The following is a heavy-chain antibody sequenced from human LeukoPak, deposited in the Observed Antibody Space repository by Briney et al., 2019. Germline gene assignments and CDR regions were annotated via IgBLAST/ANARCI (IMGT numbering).Heavy chain of an antibody. Sequence: GGSLRLSCAASGFTFSSYSMNWVRQAPGKGLEWVSSISSSSSYIYYADSVKGRFTISRDNAKNSLYLQMNSLRAEGTAVYYCARGGEMGIPQYPDYWGQGTLVTVSS. CDR2: ISSSSSYI. CDR3: ARGGEMGIPQYPDY. J-gene: IGHJ4*02. CDR1: GFTFSSYS. V-gene: IGHV3-21*01. D-gene: IGHD5-24*01.